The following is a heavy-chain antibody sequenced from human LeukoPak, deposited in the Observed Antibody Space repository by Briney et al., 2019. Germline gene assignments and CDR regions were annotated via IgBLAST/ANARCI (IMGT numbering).Heavy chain of an antibody. CDR2: IKQDGSEK. CDR1: GFTFSSYA. Sequence: GGSLRLSCAASGFTFSSYAMSWVRQAPGKGLEWVANIKQDGSEKYYVDSVKGRFTISRDNAKNSLYLQMNSLRAEDTAVYYCARDRTYYDFWSGDVYYYYMDVWGKGTTVTVSS. V-gene: IGHV3-7*01. CDR3: ARDRTYYDFWSGDVYYYYMDV. D-gene: IGHD3-3*01. J-gene: IGHJ6*03.